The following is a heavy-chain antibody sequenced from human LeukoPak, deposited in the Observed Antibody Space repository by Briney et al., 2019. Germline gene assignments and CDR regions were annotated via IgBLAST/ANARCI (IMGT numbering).Heavy chain of an antibody. CDR1: GFTFSDYY. J-gene: IGHJ6*02. Sequence: GGSLRLSCAASGFTFSDYYMSWIRQAPGKGLEWVSYISRGGSTTYYADSVKGRFTISRDNAKNSLSLQTNSLRGEDTAVYYCARYYGSGFMDVWGQGTTVTVS. CDR2: ISRGGSTT. D-gene: IGHD3-10*01. V-gene: IGHV3-11*01. CDR3: ARYYGSGFMDV.